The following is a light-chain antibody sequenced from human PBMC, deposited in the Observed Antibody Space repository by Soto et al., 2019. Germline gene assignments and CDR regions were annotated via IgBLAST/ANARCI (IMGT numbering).Light chain of an antibody. CDR2: KAS. CDR3: QHYNSYPST. CDR1: KTISSW. J-gene: IGKJ1*01. V-gene: IGKV1-5*03. Sequence: DIQMTQSPSTLSASVGDRVTITCRASKTISSWLAWYQQKPGKAPKLLIYKASRLESGGSSRFSRSGSGTEFTLTISSLQSDDCATYYCQHYNSYPSTFGQETMVEIK.